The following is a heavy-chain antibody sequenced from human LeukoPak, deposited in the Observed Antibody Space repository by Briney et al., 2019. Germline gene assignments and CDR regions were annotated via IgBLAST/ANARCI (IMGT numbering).Heavy chain of an antibody. CDR2: IYYSGST. CDR1: GGSISSSSYY. Sequence: SETLSLTCTVSGGSISSSSYYWGWIRQPPGKGLEWIGSIYYSGSTYYNPSLKSRVTISVDTSKNQFSLKLSSVTAADTAVYYCARGTFYDFWSGYSTTLFDYWGQGTLVTVSS. CDR3: ARGTFYDFWSGYSTTLFDY. D-gene: IGHD3-3*01. J-gene: IGHJ4*02. V-gene: IGHV4-39*01.